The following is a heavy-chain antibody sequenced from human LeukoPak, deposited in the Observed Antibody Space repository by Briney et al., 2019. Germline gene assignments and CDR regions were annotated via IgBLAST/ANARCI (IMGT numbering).Heavy chain of an antibody. J-gene: IGHJ4*02. CDR1: GFTFSSYA. CDR2: ITGSGHSA. V-gene: IGHV3-23*01. D-gene: IGHD4-17*01. CDR3: TRGSYGDYEY. Sequence: PGGSLRLSCAASGFTFSSYAMSWVRQAPGKGLQWVSTITGSGHSAYEDSIKGRFTISRDNSKDTLYLQMNSLRAEDTAVYYCTRGSYGDYEYWGQGTLVTVSS.